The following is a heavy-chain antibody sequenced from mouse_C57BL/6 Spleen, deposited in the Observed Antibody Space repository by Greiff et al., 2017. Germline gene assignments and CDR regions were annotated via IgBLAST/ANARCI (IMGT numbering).Heavy chain of an antibody. CDR2: IWTGGGT. D-gene: IGHD2-2*01. J-gene: IGHJ4*01. CDR3: ARNGYDGGYYAMDY. Sequence: VQLVESGPGLVAPSQSLSITCAVSGFSLTSYAISWVRQPPGKGLEWLGVIWTGGGTNYNSALKSRLSISKDNSKSQVFLKMNSLQTDDTARYYCARNGYDGGYYAMDYWGQGTSVTVSS. V-gene: IGHV2-9-1*01. CDR1: GFSLTSYA.